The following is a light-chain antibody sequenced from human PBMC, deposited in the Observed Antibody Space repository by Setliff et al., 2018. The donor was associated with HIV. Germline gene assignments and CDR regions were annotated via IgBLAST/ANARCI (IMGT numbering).Light chain of an antibody. Sequence: NFMLTQPHSVSESPGKTVTISCTRSSGNIASNYVQWYQQRPGSSPTTVIYEDNQRPSGVPDRFSGSIDSSSNSASLTISGLKTEDEADYYCQSYDNSNVVFGGGTKGTVL. J-gene: IGLJ2*01. V-gene: IGLV6-57*01. CDR1: SGNIASNY. CDR3: QSYDNSNVV. CDR2: EDN.